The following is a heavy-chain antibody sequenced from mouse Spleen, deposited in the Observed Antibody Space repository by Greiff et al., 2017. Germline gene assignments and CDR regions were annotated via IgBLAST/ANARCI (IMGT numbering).Heavy chain of an antibody. Sequence: EVKLMESEGGLVQPGSSMKLSCTASGFTFSDYYMAWVRQVPEKGLEWVANINYDGSSTYYLDSLKSRFIISRDNAKNILYLQMSSLKSEDTATYYCARGSYVDYAMDYWGQGTSVTVSS. CDR1: GFTFSDYY. J-gene: IGHJ4*01. CDR2: INYDGSST. CDR3: ARGSYVDYAMDY. V-gene: IGHV5-16*01. D-gene: IGHD1-1*01.